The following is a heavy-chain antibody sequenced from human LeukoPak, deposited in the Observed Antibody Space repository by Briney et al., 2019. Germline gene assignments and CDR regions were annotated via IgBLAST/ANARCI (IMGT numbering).Heavy chain of an antibody. CDR2: INPNSGGT. CDR1: GYTFTAYY. V-gene: IGHV1-2*02. Sequence: ASVKVSCKASGYTFTAYYIHWVRQAPGQGLEWMGWINPNSGGTNYAQKFQGRVTMTRDTSSSTAYMELSRLRSDDTAVYYCARDHSYYDSGSYSNVDYWGQGTLVTVSS. CDR3: ARDHSYYDSGSYSNVDY. J-gene: IGHJ4*02. D-gene: IGHD3-10*01.